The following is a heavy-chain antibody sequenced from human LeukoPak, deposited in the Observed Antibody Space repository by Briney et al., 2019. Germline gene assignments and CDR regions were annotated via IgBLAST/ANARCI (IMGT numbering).Heavy chain of an antibody. CDR1: GFTFSSYA. Sequence: GGSLRLSCAASGFTFSSYAMSWVRQAPGKGLEWVSAICGSGGSIYYADSVKGRFTISRDNSKDTLYLQMISVRAEDAAVYYCAKGGYKVGATYYYYYMDVWGKGTTVTVSS. V-gene: IGHV3-23*01. D-gene: IGHD5-24*01. CDR2: ICGSGGSI. CDR3: AKGGYKVGATYYYYYMDV. J-gene: IGHJ6*03.